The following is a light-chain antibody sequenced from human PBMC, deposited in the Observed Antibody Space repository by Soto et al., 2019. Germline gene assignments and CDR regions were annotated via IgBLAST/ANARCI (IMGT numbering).Light chain of an antibody. CDR3: QQTYSTPLT. J-gene: IGKJ4*01. V-gene: IGKV1-39*01. CDR1: QSINSY. Sequence: DIQMTQSPSSLSASVGDRVTITCRGTQSINSYLNWYQQKPGKAPKLLIYAASSLQSGVPSTFSGSGSGTAFSLTISSLEPEDFASYYCQQTYSTPLTFGGGTKVEIK. CDR2: AAS.